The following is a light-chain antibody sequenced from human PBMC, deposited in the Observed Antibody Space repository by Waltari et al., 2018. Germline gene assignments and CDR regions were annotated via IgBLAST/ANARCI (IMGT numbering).Light chain of an antibody. J-gene: IGLJ3*02. V-gene: IGLV1-44*01. Sequence: QSVLTQPPSASGTPGQRVTISCSGSSSNIGSNTVNWYQQLPGTAPKLLIYSINQRPSGVPDRCAGSKSDTSASLAISGLQSEDEADYYCTTWDDSLNGRVFGGGTKLTVL. CDR3: TTWDDSLNGRV. CDR2: SIN. CDR1: SSNIGSNT.